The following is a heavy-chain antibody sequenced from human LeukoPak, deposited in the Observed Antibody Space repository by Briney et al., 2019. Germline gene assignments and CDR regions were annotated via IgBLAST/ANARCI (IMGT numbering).Heavy chain of an antibody. V-gene: IGHV3-66*02. J-gene: IGHJ6*03. CDR1: GFTFSSNY. D-gene: IGHD1-1*01. CDR2: IYSGGST. Sequence: GGSLRLSCAASGFTFSSNYMSWVRQAPGKGLEWVSVIYSGGSTYYADSVKGRFTISRDNSKNTLYLQMNSLRAEDTAVYYCARLGTENYYYMDVWGKGTTVTVSS. CDR3: ARLGTENYYYMDV.